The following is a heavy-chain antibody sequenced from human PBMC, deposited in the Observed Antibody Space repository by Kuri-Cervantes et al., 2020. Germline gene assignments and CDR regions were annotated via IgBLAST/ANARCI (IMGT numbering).Heavy chain of an antibody. Sequence: GESLKISCAASGFTFSSYWMTWVRQAPGKGLEWVANIKQDGSEKYYVDSVKGRFTISRDNAKNSLYLQMNSLRAEDTAVYYCARFGSGYYNWFDPWGQGTLVTVSS. CDR1: GFTFSSYW. CDR2: IKQDGSEK. D-gene: IGHD3-22*01. V-gene: IGHV3-7*02. J-gene: IGHJ5*02. CDR3: ARFGSGYYNWFDP.